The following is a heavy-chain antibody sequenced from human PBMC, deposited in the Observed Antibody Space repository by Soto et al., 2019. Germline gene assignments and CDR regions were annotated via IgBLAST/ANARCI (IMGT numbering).Heavy chain of an antibody. CDR2: IYYSGST. CDR1: GGSISSYY. J-gene: IGHJ5*02. Sequence: PSETLSLTCAVSGGSISSYYWSWIRQPPGKGLEWIGYIYYSGSTNYNPSLKSRVTISVDTSKNQFSLKLSSVTAADTAVYYCARETAMRGFDPWGQGTLVTVSS. V-gene: IGHV4-59*01. CDR3: ARETAMRGFDP.